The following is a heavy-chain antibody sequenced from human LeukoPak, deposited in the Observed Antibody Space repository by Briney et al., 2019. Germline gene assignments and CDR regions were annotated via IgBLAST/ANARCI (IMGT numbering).Heavy chain of an antibody. CDR1: GGSISSGSYY. CDR2: IFTSGST. J-gene: IGHJ3*02. Sequence: SQTLSLTCTVSGGSISSGSYYWSWIRQPAGKGLEWIGRIFTSGSTNYNPSLKSRVTISVDTSKNQFSLKLSSVTAADTAVYYCASLRTYYDFWSGYSPPLDAFDIWGQGTMVTVSS. V-gene: IGHV4-61*02. D-gene: IGHD3-3*01. CDR3: ASLRTYYDFWSGYSPPLDAFDI.